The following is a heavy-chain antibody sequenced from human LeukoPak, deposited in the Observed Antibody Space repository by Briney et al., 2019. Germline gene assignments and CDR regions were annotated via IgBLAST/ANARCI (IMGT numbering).Heavy chain of an antibody. J-gene: IGHJ4*02. CDR1: GFTFSSYA. CDR2: ISGSGGST. V-gene: IGHV3-23*01. CDR3: AKDLESGSVVGALRSFFDY. D-gene: IGHD1-26*01. Sequence: GGSLRLSCAASGFTFSSYATSWVRQAPGKGLEWVSAISGSGGSTYYADSVKGRFTISRDNSKNTLYLQMNSLRAEDTAVYYCAKDLESGSVVGALRSFFDYWGQGTLVTVSS.